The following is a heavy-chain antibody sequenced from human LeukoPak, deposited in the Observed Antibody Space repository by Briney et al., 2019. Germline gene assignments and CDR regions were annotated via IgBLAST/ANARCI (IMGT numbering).Heavy chain of an antibody. D-gene: IGHD5-18*01. CDR3: AKGGYSYGSQPDY. J-gene: IGHJ4*02. CDR1: GFTFDDYA. Sequence: GRSLRPSCAASGFTFDDYAMHWVRQAPGKGLEWVSGISWNSGSIGYADSVKGRFTISRDNAKNSLYLQMNSLRAEDMALYYCAKGGYSYGSQPDYWGQGTLVTVSS. CDR2: ISWNSGSI. V-gene: IGHV3-9*03.